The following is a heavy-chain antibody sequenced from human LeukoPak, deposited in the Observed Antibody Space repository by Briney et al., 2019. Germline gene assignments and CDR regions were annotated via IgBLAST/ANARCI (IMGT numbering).Heavy chain of an antibody. CDR2: IYYSGST. CDR1: GGSISSYY. Sequence: SETLSLTCTVSGGSISSYYWSWIRQPPGKGLEWIGYIYYSGSTNYNPSLKSRVTISVDTSKNQFSLELSSVTAADTAVYYCATGPNYDILTGYQYYFDYWGQGTLVTVSS. CDR3: ATGPNYDILTGYQYYFDY. V-gene: IGHV4-59*08. J-gene: IGHJ4*02. D-gene: IGHD3-9*01.